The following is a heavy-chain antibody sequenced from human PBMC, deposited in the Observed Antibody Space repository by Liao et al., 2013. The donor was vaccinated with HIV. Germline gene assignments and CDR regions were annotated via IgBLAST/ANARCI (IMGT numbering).Heavy chain of an antibody. Sequence: QVQLQESGPGLVKPSQTLSLTCTVSGDSISRGSYYWSWIRQPAGKGLEWIGRIYTSGSTNYNPSLNSRVTISIDTSKNKISLKLSSVTAADTAVYYCARDSPHSGYYPDYYYYNMDVWGKGTTVTVSS. D-gene: IGHD3-22*01. J-gene: IGHJ6*03. V-gene: IGHV4-61*02. CDR3: ARDSPHSGYYPDYYYYNMDV. CDR1: GDSISRGSYY. CDR2: IYTSGST.